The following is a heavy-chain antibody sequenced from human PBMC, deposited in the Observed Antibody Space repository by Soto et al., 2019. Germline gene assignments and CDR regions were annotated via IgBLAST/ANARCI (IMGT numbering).Heavy chain of an antibody. Sequence: PSETLSLTWSVSSFSISSGYYWGWVRQPPGRGLEWIGSIYHSGTTNYSPSRKSRVTISIDTSKNQFSLTLRSVTAADAAVYYCASCVSTACQPPSGLQFFGLWGPGSLAAVS. CDR1: SFSISSGYY. CDR2: IYHSGTT. V-gene: IGHV4-38-2*01. J-gene: IGHJ4*02. CDR3: ASCVSTACQPPSGLQFFGL. D-gene: IGHD4-4*01.